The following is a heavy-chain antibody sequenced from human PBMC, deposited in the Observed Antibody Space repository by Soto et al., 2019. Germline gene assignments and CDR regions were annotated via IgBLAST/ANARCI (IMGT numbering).Heavy chain of an antibody. CDR1: GFTFSSYG. J-gene: IGHJ4*02. CDR2: ISYDGSNK. Sequence: GGSLRLSCAASGFTFSSYGMHWVRQAPGKGLEWVAVISYDGSNKYYADSVKGRFTISRDNSKNTLYLQMNSLRAEDTAVYYCAKGEYYGSGSYYTFWGQGTLVTVSS. CDR3: AKGEYYGSGSYYTF. V-gene: IGHV3-30*18. D-gene: IGHD3-10*01.